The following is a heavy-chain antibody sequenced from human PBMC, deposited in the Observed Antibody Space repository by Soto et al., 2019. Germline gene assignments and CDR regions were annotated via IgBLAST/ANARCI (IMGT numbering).Heavy chain of an antibody. D-gene: IGHD3-22*01. CDR2: IYYSGNT. CDR3: ASSSIDSMDG. Sequence: PSEPLSLTCSVSGGSISSGYYYWSWIRQPPGKGLEWIGNIYYSGNTYYNPSLKSRLIISIDTSKNKFSLKVGSVTAADTAGYYFASSSIDSMDGCAQGNTVTV. CDR1: GGSISSGYYY. V-gene: IGHV4-30-4*01. J-gene: IGHJ6*02.